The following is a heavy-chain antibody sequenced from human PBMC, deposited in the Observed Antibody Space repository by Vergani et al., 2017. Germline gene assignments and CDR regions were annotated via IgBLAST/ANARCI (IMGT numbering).Heavy chain of an antibody. CDR2: ISYDGSNK. CDR1: GFTFSSYY. CDR3: AKELVWLRSYFAY. D-gene: IGHD5-12*01. Sequence: QVQLVESGGGVVKPGRSLRLSCAASGFTFSSYYIHWGRQAPGKGLEWVVVISYDGSNKYYADSVKGRFTISRDNSKNTLYLKMNSLRAEDTAVYYCAKELVWLRSYFAYWGQGTLVTVSS. J-gene: IGHJ4*02. V-gene: IGHV3-30-3*01.